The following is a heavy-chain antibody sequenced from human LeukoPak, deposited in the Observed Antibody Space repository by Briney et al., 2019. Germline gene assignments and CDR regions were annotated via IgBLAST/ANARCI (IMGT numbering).Heavy chain of an antibody. CDR1: GLPIADFA. Sequence: GGSLRLSCVASGLPIADFAMHWVRQAPGKGLEWVSLISGDGVSTFYADSVKGRFSISRDNSKNSLSLEMNSLRTKDTAMYYCARESGKFDYWGQGTLVAVSS. CDR3: ARESGKFDY. CDR2: ISGDGVST. V-gene: IGHV3-43*02. J-gene: IGHJ4*02.